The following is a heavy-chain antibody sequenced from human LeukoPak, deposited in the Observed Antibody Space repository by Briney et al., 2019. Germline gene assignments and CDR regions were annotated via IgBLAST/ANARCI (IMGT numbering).Heavy chain of an antibody. V-gene: IGHV4-34*01. CDR1: GGSFSGYY. CDR2: INHSGST. J-gene: IGHJ4*02. CDR3: ARVHQNDYGDY. Sequence: PSETLSLTCAVYGGSFSGYYWSWIRQPPGKGPEWIGEINHSGSTNYNPSLKSRVTISVDTSKNQFSLKLSSVTAADTAVYYCARVHQNDYGDYWGQGTLVTVSS.